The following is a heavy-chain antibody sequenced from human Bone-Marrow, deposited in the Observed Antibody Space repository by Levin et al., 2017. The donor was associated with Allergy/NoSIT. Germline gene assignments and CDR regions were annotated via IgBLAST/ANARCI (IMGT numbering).Heavy chain of an antibody. Sequence: QPGGSLRLSCAASGFTVSSNYMSWVRQPPGKGLEWVSVIYSSGSTYYADSVKGRLTISRDDSKNTLYLQMNSLRAEDTAVYYCAKNSGLGPYYMDVWGKGTTVTVSS. D-gene: IGHD3-10*01. V-gene: IGHV3-53*01. J-gene: IGHJ6*03. CDR3: AKNSGLGPYYMDV. CDR1: GFTVSSNY. CDR2: IYSSGST.